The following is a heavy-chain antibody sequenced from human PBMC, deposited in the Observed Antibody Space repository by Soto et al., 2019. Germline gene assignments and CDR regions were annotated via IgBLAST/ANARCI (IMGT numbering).Heavy chain of an antibody. Sequence: QITLKESGPTLVKPTQTLTLTCTFSGFSLSTSGVGVGWIRQPPGKALEWLALIYWDDDKRYSPSLKNRLTSTQDTSKSQVALTMTNIDPGGIATYYCAHRRVGDYPYFAYRGQGTLGTDSS. J-gene: IGHJ4*02. D-gene: IGHD4-17*01. CDR1: GFSLSTSGVG. CDR2: IYWDDDK. CDR3: AHRRVGDYPYFAY. V-gene: IGHV2-5*02.